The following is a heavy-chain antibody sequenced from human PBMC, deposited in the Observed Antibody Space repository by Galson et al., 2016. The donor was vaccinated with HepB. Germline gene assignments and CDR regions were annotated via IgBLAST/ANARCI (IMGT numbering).Heavy chain of an antibody. J-gene: IGHJ4*02. CDR2: INPTGGRT. CDR1: GYTFTSYY. Sequence: SVKVSCKASGYTFTSYYMHWVRQAPGQGLEWMGIINPTGGRTTYAQKFQGRVTMTRDTSTSTVYMELSSLRSEDTAVYFCARDRIDHLNYYDNSGLGYWGQGTLVTVSS. CDR3: ARDRIDHLNYYDNSGLGY. D-gene: IGHD3-22*01. V-gene: IGHV1-46*01.